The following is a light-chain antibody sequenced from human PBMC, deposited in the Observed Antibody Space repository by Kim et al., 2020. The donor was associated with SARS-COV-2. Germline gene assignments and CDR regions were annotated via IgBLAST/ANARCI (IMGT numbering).Light chain of an antibody. Sequence: SVFAGQKASFTCSGDNLGEKYACWYQQKPGQSPVLVMYQDSERPSGIPERFSGSNSGNTATLTISGIQGMDEADYYCQAWDSSTVLFGGGTQLTVL. CDR3: QAWDSSTVL. J-gene: IGLJ2*01. V-gene: IGLV3-1*01. CDR2: QDS. CDR1: NLGEKY.